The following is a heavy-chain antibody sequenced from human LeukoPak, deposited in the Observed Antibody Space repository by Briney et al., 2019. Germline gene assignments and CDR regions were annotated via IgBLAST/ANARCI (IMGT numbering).Heavy chain of an antibody. V-gene: IGHV3-69-1*01. J-gene: IGHJ3*02. Sequence: GGSLRLSCTASGFTTHYWLNWVRQAPGKGLEWIAYIGASGNYYYSDSVKGRFTISRDNAKNSLFLQMNSLRAEDTAVYYCVGDKDYAFDTWGQGTMVTVSS. D-gene: IGHD4-11*01. CDR1: GFTTHYW. CDR2: IGASGNY. CDR3: VGDKDYAFDT.